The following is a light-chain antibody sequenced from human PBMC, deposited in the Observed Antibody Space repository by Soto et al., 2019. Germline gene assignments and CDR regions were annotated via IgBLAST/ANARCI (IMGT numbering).Light chain of an antibody. CDR3: SSYTSSATLV. V-gene: IGLV2-14*01. Sequence: QSVLTQPASVSGSPGQSITISCTGTRSDVGGYKYVSWYQQHPGKAPKLIIHEVSSRPSGVSSRFSGSKSGNTASLTISGLQAEDEADYYCSSYTSSATLVFGVGTKLTVL. CDR2: EVS. J-gene: IGLJ2*01. CDR1: RSDVGGYKY.